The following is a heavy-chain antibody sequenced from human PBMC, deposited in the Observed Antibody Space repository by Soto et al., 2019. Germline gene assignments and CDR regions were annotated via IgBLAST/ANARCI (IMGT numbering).Heavy chain of an antibody. CDR2: ISSSSSTI. V-gene: IGHV3-48*01. CDR1: GFTFSSYS. CDR3: ARAPYYYYYYMDV. Sequence: PGGSLRLSCAASGFTFSSYSMNWVRQAPGKGLEWVSYISSSSSTIYYADSVKGRFTISRDNAKNSLYLQMNSLRAADTAVYYCARAPYYYYYYMDVWGKGTTVTVSS. J-gene: IGHJ6*03.